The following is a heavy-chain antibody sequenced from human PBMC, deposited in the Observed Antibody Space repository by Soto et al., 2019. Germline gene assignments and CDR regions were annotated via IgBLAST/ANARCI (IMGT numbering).Heavy chain of an antibody. J-gene: IGHJ6*02. CDR2: IIPIFGTA. CDR1: GGTFSSYA. D-gene: IGHD3-3*01. Sequence: VASVKVSCKASGGTFSSYAISWVRQAPGQGLEWMGGIIPIFGTANYAQKFQGRVTITADESTSTAYMELSSLRSEDTAVYYCARGGFRRYYDFWSGYFSGMDVWGQGTTVTVSS. V-gene: IGHV1-69*13. CDR3: ARGGFRRYYDFWSGYFSGMDV.